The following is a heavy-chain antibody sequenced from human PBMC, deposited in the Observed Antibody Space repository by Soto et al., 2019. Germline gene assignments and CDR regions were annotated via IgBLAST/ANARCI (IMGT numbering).Heavy chain of an antibody. J-gene: IGHJ6*04. CDR3: ARGWFGPDV. CDR2: IDNAGTDS. V-gene: IGHV3-74*01. Sequence: EVQLVESGGGLVQPGGSLRLSCAASGFTLSGRSMHWVRQAPGKGLVWVSGIDNAGTDSTYADSLKGRFTSSRDNAKNMLYLQMTSLRVDDTAVYYCARGWFGPDVWGKGTTVTVSS. CDR1: GFTLSGRS. D-gene: IGHD3-10*01.